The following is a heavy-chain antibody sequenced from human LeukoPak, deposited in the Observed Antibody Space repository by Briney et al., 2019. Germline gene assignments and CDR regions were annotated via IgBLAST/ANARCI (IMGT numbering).Heavy chain of an antibody. CDR2: ISGSGGST. D-gene: IGHD4-17*01. V-gene: IGHV3-23*01. J-gene: IGHJ6*03. Sequence: GGSLRLSCAASGFTFSSYGMSWVRQAPGKGLEWVSAISGSGGSTYYADSVKGRFTISRDNSKNTLYLQMNSLRNEDTAVYYCARTNGDPSQYHYSYMDVWGKGTTVTISS. CDR1: GFTFSSYG. CDR3: ARTNGDPSQYHYSYMDV.